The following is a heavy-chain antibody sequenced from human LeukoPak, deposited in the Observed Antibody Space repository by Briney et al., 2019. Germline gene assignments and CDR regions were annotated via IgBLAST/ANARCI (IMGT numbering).Heavy chain of an antibody. CDR3: ARGHYDSRLNQMDDAFDS. V-gene: IGHV4-34*01. CDR2: INHSGST. CDR1: GGSFSGCY. Sequence: PSETLSLTCAVYGGSFSGCYWSWIRQPPEKGLEWIGEINHSGSTNYNPSLKSRVTISVDTSKNQFSLKLSSVTAADTAVYYCARGHYDSRLNQMDDAFDSWGQGTMVTVSS. D-gene: IGHD3-22*01. J-gene: IGHJ3*02.